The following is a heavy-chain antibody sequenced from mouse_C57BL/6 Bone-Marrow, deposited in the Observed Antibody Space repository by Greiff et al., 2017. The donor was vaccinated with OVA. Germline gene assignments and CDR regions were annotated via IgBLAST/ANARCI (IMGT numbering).Heavy chain of an antibody. CDR3: ARDKDAPDY. J-gene: IGHJ2*01. V-gene: IGHV5-16*01. CDR1: GFTFSDYY. Sequence: EVQVVESEGGLVQPGSSMKLSCTASGFTFSDYYMAWVRQVPEKGLEWVANINYDGSSTYYLDSLKSRFIISRDNAKNILYLQMSSLKSEDTATYYCARDKDAPDYWGQGTTLTVSS. CDR2: INYDGSST.